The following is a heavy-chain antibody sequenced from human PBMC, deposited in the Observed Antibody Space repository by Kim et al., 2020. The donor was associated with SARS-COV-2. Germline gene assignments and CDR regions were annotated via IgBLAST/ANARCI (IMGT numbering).Heavy chain of an antibody. D-gene: IGHD2-2*01. CDR2: ISYDGSNK. V-gene: IGHV3-30*04. J-gene: IGHJ6*02. CDR1: GFTFSSYA. CDR3: AGQKEHCSSTSCYADYGMDV. Sequence: GGSLRLSCAASGFTFSSYAMHWVRQAPGKGLEWVAVISYDGSNKYYADSVKGRFTISRDNSKNTLYLQMNSLRAEDTAVYYCAGQKEHCSSTSCYADYGMDVWGQGTTVTVSS.